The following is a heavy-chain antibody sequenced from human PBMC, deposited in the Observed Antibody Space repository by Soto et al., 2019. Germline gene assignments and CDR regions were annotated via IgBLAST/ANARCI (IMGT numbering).Heavy chain of an antibody. Sequence: DSVKVSCKASGYTFTSYYMHWVRQAPGQGLEWMGIINPSGGSTSYAQKFQGRVTMTRDTSTSTVYMELSSLGSEDTAVYYCARDLSPPSSYGYYYCYGTYGMDVRGQGTTVTVSS. D-gene: IGHD5-18*01. J-gene: IGHJ6*02. CDR1: GYTFTSYY. V-gene: IGHV1-46*01. CDR3: ARDLSPPSSYGYYYCYGTYGMDV. CDR2: INPSGGST.